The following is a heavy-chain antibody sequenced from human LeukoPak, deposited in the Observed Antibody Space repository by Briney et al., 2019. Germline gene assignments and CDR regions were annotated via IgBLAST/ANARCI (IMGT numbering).Heavy chain of an antibody. J-gene: IGHJ3*02. Sequence: PGGSLRLSCAASGFTFSSYSMNWVRQAPGKGLEWVSSISSSSSYIYYADSVKGRFTISTDNANNSLYLQMNSLRAGDTAVYYCARDFDDTYYYDSSGSKGAFDIWGQGTMVTVSS. V-gene: IGHV3-21*01. CDR1: GFTFSSYS. CDR2: ISSSSSYI. D-gene: IGHD3-22*01. CDR3: ARDFDDTYYYDSSGSKGAFDI.